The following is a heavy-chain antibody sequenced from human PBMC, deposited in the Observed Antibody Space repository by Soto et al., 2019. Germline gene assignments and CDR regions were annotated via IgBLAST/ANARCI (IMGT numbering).Heavy chain of an antibody. CDR2: ISSNGGST. CDR1: GFTFSSYA. Sequence: PGGSLRLSCSASGFTFSSYAMHWVRQAPGKGLEYVSAISSNGGSTYYADSVKGRFTISRDNSKNTLYLQMSSLRAEGTAVYYCVKGLDFWSGYFPSSYFDYWGQGTLVTVSS. V-gene: IGHV3-64D*06. CDR3: VKGLDFWSGYFPSSYFDY. J-gene: IGHJ4*02. D-gene: IGHD3-3*01.